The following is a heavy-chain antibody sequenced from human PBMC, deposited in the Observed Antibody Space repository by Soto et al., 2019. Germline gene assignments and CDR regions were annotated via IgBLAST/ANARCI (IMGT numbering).Heavy chain of an antibody. CDR2: IYYSGST. V-gene: IGHV4-39*01. Sequence: SETLSLTCTVSGGSISRSTHYWGWIRQPPGKGLEWIGTIYYSGSTYYNPSLKSRVTISVDTSKNQFSLKLSSVTAADTAVYYCARQIPGPYYYYGMDVWGQGTTVTVSS. CDR3: ARQIPGPYYYYGMDV. J-gene: IGHJ6*02. CDR1: GGSISRSTHY.